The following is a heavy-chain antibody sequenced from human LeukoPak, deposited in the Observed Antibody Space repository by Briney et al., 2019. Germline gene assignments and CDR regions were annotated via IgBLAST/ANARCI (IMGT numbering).Heavy chain of an antibody. Sequence: ASVKVSCKVSGYTLTELSMHWVRQAPGKGLEWMGGFDPEDGETTYAQKFQGRVTMTEDTSTDTAYMGLSSLRSEDTAVYYCATDLVSSSWPNPWGQGTLVTVSS. D-gene: IGHD6-13*01. CDR1: GYTLTELS. V-gene: IGHV1-24*01. CDR2: FDPEDGET. J-gene: IGHJ5*02. CDR3: ATDLVSSSWPNP.